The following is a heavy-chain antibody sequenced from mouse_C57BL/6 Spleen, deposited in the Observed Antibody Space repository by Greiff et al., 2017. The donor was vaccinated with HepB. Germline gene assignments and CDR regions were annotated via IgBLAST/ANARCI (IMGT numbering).Heavy chain of an antibody. V-gene: IGHV1-85*01. J-gene: IGHJ3*01. CDR1: GYTFTSYD. CDR2: IYPRDGST. Sequence: QVQLKESGPELVKPGASVKLSCKASGYTFTSYDINWVKQRPGQGLEWIGWIYPRDGSTKYNEKFKGKATLTVDTSSSTAYMELHSLTSEDSAVYFCARLDGYYAFAYWGQGTLVTVSA. CDR3: ARLDGYYAFAY. D-gene: IGHD2-3*01.